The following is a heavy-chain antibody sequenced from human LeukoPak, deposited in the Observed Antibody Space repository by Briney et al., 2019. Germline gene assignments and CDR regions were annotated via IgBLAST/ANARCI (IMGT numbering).Heavy chain of an antibody. V-gene: IGHV4-34*01. J-gene: IGHJ4*02. CDR3: ASLMLIAVGYDY. CDR2: VNHSGGT. CDR1: GGSFNNYY. Sequence: SETLSLTCAVYGGSFNNYYWSWIRQPPGKGLEWIGEVNHSGGTNYNPSLRSRVTISIDTSKNQFSLQLTSVTAADTAVYYCASLMLIAVGYDYWGQGNLVTVSS. D-gene: IGHD3-16*01.